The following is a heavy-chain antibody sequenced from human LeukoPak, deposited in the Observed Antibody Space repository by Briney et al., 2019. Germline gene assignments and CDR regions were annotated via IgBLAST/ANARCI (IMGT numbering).Heavy chain of an antibody. V-gene: IGHV4-59*01. J-gene: IGHJ4*02. CDR1: GGSISSYY. Sequence: SETLSLTCTVSGGSISSYYWSWIRQPPGKGLEWIGYIYYSGSTNYNPSLKSRVTISVDPSKNQFSLKLSSVTAADTAVYYCARVNIAVAGTYDYWGQGTLVTVSS. CDR2: IYYSGST. CDR3: ARVNIAVAGTYDY. D-gene: IGHD6-19*01.